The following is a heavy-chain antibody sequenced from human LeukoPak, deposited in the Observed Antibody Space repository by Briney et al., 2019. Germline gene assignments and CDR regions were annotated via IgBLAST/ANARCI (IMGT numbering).Heavy chain of an antibody. V-gene: IGHV3-43*02. CDR3: ARDHVYGGADY. J-gene: IGHJ4*02. CDR1: GFTFSNYA. D-gene: IGHD5/OR15-5a*01. Sequence: GGSLRLSCAASGFTFSNYAIHWVRQAPGKGLEWVSLTSGDGITTYFADSVKGRFTISRDNSKSSLFLQMNSLRTEDTAVYYCARDHVYGGADYWGQGTLVTVSS. CDR2: TSGDGITT.